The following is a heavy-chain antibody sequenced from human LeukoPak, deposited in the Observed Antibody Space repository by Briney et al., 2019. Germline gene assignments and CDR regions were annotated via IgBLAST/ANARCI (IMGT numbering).Heavy chain of an antibody. J-gene: IGHJ3*02. D-gene: IGHD4-17*01. Sequence: PGGSLRLSCAASGFTFSSYAMSWVRQAPGKGLEWVSAISDSGGSTYYADSVKGRFTISRDNSWNTLYLQMNSLRAEDTAVYYCAKDWRGHGDFHAFDIWGRGTVVTVSS. CDR1: GFTFSSYA. V-gene: IGHV3-23*01. CDR3: AKDWRGHGDFHAFDI. CDR2: ISDSGGST.